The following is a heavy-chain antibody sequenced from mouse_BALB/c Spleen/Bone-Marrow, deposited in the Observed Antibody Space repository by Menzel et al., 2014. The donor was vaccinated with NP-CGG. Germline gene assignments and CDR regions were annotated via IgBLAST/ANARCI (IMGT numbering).Heavy chain of an antibody. Sequence: VKLVESGPGLVAPSQSLSITCTVSGFSLTSYGVHWVRQPPGKGLEWLGVIWAGGSTNYNSALTSRLSISKDNSKSQVFLKMNSLQTDDKAMYYCVRGGGDGYYNWYFDVWGAGTTVTVSS. J-gene: IGHJ1*01. CDR2: IWAGGST. D-gene: IGHD2-3*01. CDR3: VRGGGDGYYNWYFDV. V-gene: IGHV2-9*02. CDR1: GFSLTSYG.